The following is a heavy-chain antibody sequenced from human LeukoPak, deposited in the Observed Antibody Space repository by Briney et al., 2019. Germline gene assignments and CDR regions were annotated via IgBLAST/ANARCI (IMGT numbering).Heavy chain of an antibody. CDR2: IYYSGST. V-gene: IGHV4-59*08. CDR3: ARHVPQAAAVEWDY. Sequence: SEPRSLTCTVSGGSISSYYWSWIRQPPGKGRAWIGYIYYSGSTNYNPSLKSRVTISVDTSKNQFSLKLSSVTAADTAVYYCARHVPQAAAVEWDYWGQGTLVTVSS. CDR1: GGSISSYY. J-gene: IGHJ4*02. D-gene: IGHD6-13*01.